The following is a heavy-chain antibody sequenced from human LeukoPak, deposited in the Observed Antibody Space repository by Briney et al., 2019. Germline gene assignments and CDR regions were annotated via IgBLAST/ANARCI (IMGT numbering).Heavy chain of an antibody. Sequence: ASVKVSCKASGYTFTGYYIHWVRQAPGQGPEWMGWINPNSGDTYYAQMSQGRVTMTRDTSITTAYMELSRLRSDDRAVYYCAREAHGSGTYYSDYWGQGTLVTVSS. D-gene: IGHD3-10*01. CDR1: GYTFTGYY. J-gene: IGHJ4*02. V-gene: IGHV1-2*02. CDR3: AREAHGSGTYYSDY. CDR2: INPNSGDT.